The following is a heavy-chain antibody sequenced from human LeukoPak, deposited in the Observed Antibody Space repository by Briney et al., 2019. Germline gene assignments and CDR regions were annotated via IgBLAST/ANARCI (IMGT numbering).Heavy chain of an antibody. CDR3: ARASFWESPINWFAP. Sequence: ASVKVSCKASGYTFTGYFMHWVRQAPGQGLEWVGWINPKNGGSNYAQKFQGRVTMTRDRAISTAYMELSRLTSDDTAVYYCARASFWESPINWFAPWGLGTLVTVSS. D-gene: IGHD3-16*01. V-gene: IGHV1-2*02. CDR2: INPKNGGS. CDR1: GYTFTGYF. J-gene: IGHJ5*02.